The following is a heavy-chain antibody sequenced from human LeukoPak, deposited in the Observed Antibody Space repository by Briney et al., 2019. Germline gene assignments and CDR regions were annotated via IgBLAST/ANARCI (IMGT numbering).Heavy chain of an antibody. J-gene: IGHJ4*02. CDR1: GGSISSSSYY. Sequence: PSETLSLTCTVSGGSISSSSYYWGWIRQPPGKGLGWIGSIYYSGSTYYNPSLKSRVTISVDTSKNQFSLKLSSVTAADTAVYYCARDLITMIVVNYFDYWGQGTLVTVSS. V-gene: IGHV4-39*07. D-gene: IGHD3-22*01. CDR3: ARDLITMIVVNYFDY. CDR2: IYYSGST.